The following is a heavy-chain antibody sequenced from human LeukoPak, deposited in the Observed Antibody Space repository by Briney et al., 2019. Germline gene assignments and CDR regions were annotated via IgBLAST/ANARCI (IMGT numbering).Heavy chain of an antibody. J-gene: IGHJ4*02. CDR3: ARYGGYCSSTSCRAFDY. CDR1: GFTFSSYW. V-gene: IGHV3-7*03. D-gene: IGHD2-2*01. CDR2: IKQDGSEK. Sequence: GSLRLSCAASGFTFSSYWMSWVRQAPGKGLEWVANIKQDGSEKYYVNSVKGRFTISRDNAKNSLYLQMNSLRAEDTAVYYCARYGGYCSSTSCRAFDYWGQGTLVTVSS.